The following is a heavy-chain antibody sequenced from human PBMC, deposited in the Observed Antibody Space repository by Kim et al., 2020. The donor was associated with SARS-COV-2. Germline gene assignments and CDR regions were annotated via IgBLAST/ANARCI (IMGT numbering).Heavy chain of an antibody. V-gene: IGHV3-23*01. CDR3: AKGVINSGFDY. CDR2: T. Sequence: TYYADSVKGQVTLSSDQSKNTLYLHMNSLRVEDTAIYYCAKGVINSGFDYWGQGTQVTVSS. J-gene: IGHJ4*02. D-gene: IGHD1-26*01.